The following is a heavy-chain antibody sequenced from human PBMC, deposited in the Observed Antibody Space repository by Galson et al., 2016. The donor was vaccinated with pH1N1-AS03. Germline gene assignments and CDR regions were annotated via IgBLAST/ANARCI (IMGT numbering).Heavy chain of an antibody. J-gene: IGHJ4*02. D-gene: IGHD2-15*01. CDR2: ISWNSGTF. Sequence: SLRLSCAASGFNFDNYAMHWVRQARGKGLEWVSGISWNSGTFDYADSVKGRFTISRDNAKNALFLQMNSLRVDDTALYYCAGVLVGAAGCDYWGQGTLVTVSS. CDR3: AGVLVGAAGCDY. CDR1: GFNFDNYA. V-gene: IGHV3-9*01.